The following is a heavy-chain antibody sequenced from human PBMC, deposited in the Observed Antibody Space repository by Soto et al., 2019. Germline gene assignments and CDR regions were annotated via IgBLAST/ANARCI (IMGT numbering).Heavy chain of an antibody. CDR1: GFTFSSYS. V-gene: IGHV3-21*01. D-gene: IGHD3-3*01. CDR2: ISGSSTSV. J-gene: IGHJ4*02. CDR3: ARGALYSDFWSGYPSDY. Sequence: PGGSLRLSCAASGFTFSSYSMNWVRQAPGKGLEWVSSISGSSTSVYYADSLKGRFTISRDNAKDSLYLQMDSLSVEDTAVYYCARGALYSDFWSGYPSDYWGQGTLVTVSS.